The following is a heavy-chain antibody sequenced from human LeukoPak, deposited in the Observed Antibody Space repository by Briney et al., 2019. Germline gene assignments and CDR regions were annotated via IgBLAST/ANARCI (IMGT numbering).Heavy chain of an antibody. CDR2: IYYSGST. J-gene: IGHJ3*02. Sequence: PSETLSLTCTVSGGSISSYYWSWIRQPPGKGLEWIGYIYYSGSTNYNPSLKSRVTISVDTSKNQFSLKLSSVTAADTAVYYCAREPHYYGSGRHRVAFDIWGQGTMVTVSS. CDR3: AREPHYYGSGRHRVAFDI. V-gene: IGHV4-59*01. CDR1: GGSISSYY. D-gene: IGHD3-10*01.